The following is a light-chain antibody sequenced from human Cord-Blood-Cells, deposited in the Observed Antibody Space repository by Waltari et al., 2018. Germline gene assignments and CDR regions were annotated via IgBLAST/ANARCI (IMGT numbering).Light chain of an antibody. CDR2: AAS. CDR1: QGISSY. Sequence: DIQITQSPASLSASVVDRVTITCRASQGISSYLNWYQQKPGKAPKLLIYAASSLQSGVPSRFSGSGSGTDFTLTISSLQPEDFATYYCQQSYSTPPLTFGGGTKVEIK. V-gene: IGKV1-39*01. J-gene: IGKJ4*01. CDR3: QQSYSTPPLT.